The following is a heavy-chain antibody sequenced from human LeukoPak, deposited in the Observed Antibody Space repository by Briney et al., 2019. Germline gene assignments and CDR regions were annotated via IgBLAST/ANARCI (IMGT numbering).Heavy chain of an antibody. CDR2: INHSGST. CDR3: ARTNFSMVRGGTGWFDP. CDR1: GGSFSGYY. D-gene: IGHD3-10*01. V-gene: IGHV4-34*01. J-gene: IGHJ5*02. Sequence: SETLSLTCAVYGGSFSGYYWSWIRQPPGKGLEWIGEINHSGSTNYNPSLKNRVTISVDTSKNQFSLKLSSVTAADTAVYYCARTNFSMVRGGTGWFDPWGQGTLVTVSS.